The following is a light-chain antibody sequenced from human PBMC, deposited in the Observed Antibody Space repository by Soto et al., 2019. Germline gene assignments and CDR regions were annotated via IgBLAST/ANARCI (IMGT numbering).Light chain of an antibody. CDR3: CSYAGISTFVV. J-gene: IGLJ2*01. CDR2: EGS. V-gene: IGLV2-23*03. Sequence: QSALTQPASVSGSPGQSITLSCTGTSSDVGTYNLDSWYQQHPGKAPKLMIYEGSKRPSGVSNRFSGSKSGNTASLTISGLQAEDEADYYCCSYAGISTFVVFGGGTKLTVL. CDR1: SSDVGTYNL.